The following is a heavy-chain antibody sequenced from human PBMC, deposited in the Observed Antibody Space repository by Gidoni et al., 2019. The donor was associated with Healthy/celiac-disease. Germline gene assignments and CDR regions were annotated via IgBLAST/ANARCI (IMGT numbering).Heavy chain of an antibody. J-gene: IGHJ4*02. D-gene: IGHD3-22*01. Sequence: QVQLQESGPGLVKPSQTLSLTCPVSGCSISSGDYYWSWIRQPPGKGLEWIGYIYYSGSTYYNPSLKSRVTISVDTSKNQFSLKLSSVTAADTAVYYCARATYYYDSSGYTLFDYWGQGTLVTVSP. CDR1: GCSISSGDYY. CDR2: IYYSGST. CDR3: ARATYYYDSSGYTLFDY. V-gene: IGHV4-30-4*01.